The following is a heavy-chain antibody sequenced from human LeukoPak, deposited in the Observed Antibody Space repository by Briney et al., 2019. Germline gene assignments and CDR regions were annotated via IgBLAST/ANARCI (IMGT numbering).Heavy chain of an antibody. CDR3: ARNRRRGNDDGY. CDR2: ISSSGTYI. J-gene: IGHJ4*02. Sequence: GGSLRLSCAASGFTFSSYSMNWVRQAPGKGLEWVSSISSSGTYIYYADSVKGRFTISRDNAKNSLYLRMNSLRAEDTAVYYCARNRRRGNDDGYWGQGTLVTVSS. D-gene: IGHD1-1*01. V-gene: IGHV3-21*01. CDR1: GFTFSSYS.